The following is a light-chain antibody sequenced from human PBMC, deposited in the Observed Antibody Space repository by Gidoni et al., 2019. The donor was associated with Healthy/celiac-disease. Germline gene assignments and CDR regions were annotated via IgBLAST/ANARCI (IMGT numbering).Light chain of an antibody. CDR1: QSVSSSY. J-gene: IGKJ5*01. Sequence: EIVLTQSPGTLSLSPGERATLSCRASQSVSSSYLAWYQQKPGQAPRLLIYGASSRATGIPDMFSGSGSGTYFTLTISRLEPEDFAVYYCQQYGSSITFGQGTRLEIK. CDR2: GAS. V-gene: IGKV3-20*01. CDR3: QQYGSSIT.